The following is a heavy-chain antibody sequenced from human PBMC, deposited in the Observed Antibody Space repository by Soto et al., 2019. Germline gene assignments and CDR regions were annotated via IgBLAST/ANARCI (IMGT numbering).Heavy chain of an antibody. CDR1: GFTFSSYS. J-gene: IGHJ4*02. D-gene: IGHD3-22*01. CDR3: ARGVYDRSGYKVDY. CDR2: ISSSSSYI. Sequence: EVQLVESGGGLVKPGGSLRLSCAASGFTFSSYSMNWVRQAPGKGLEWVSSISSSSSYIYYADSVKGRFTISRDNAKYSLFLQMNSLRAEDTAVYYCARGVYDRSGYKVDYWGQGTLVTVSS. V-gene: IGHV3-21*01.